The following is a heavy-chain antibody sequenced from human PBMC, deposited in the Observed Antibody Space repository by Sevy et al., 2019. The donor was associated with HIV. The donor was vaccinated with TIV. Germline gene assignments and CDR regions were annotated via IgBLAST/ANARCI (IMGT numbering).Heavy chain of an antibody. CDR2: IKQDGYET. CDR1: GFNFRNPW. CDR3: VRHKEEGASVLDY. J-gene: IGHJ4*02. V-gene: IGHV3-7*03. D-gene: IGHD1-26*01. Sequence: GGSLRLSCATFGFNFRNPWMAWVRQTPGKGLEFLADIKQDGYETYYVDSEKGRFTISRDNAKNSLHLQMNSLRAEDTAMYFCVRHKEEGASVLDYWGQGTPVTVSS.